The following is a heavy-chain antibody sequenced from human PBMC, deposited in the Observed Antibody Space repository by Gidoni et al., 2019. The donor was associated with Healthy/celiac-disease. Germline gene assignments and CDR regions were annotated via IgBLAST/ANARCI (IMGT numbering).Heavy chain of an antibody. J-gene: IGHJ6*03. CDR3: AGYCSSTSCYKPLDYYYYMDV. V-gene: IGHV3-48*01. CDR2: ISSSSSTI. Sequence: EVQLVESGGGLVQPGGSLRLSCAASGFTFSISSMNWFRQAPGKGLEWVAYISSSSSTIYYADSVKGRFTISRDNAKNSLYLQMNSLRAEDTAVYYCAGYCSSTSCYKPLDYYYYMDVWGKGTTVTVSS. CDR1: GFTFSISS. D-gene: IGHD2-2*02.